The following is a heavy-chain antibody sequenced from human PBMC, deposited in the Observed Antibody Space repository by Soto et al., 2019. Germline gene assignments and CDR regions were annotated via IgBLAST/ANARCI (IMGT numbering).Heavy chain of an antibody. J-gene: IGHJ4*02. Sequence: QVQLQESGPGLVKPSETLSLTYTVSGGSISSYYWSWIRQPPGKALEWIGYIYYSGSTNYNPSLKSRVTISVDTYKKQFARKLSSVTAADTAVYYCAWSGSYYPYDCDYWGQGTLVTVSS. D-gene: IGHD3-10*01. CDR3: AWSGSYYPYDCDY. V-gene: IGHV4-59*08. CDR2: IYYSGST. CDR1: GGSISSYY.